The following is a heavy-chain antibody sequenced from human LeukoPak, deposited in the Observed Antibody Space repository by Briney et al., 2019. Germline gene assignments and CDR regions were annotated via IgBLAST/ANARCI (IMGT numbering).Heavy chain of an antibody. CDR2: ISWDSGSI. CDR1: GFTCYDYA. J-gene: IGHJ3*02. CDR3: AKDMVEETAMAFDI. Sequence: GGYLRLSCAASGFTCYDYAMHWVRQAPGQGREWGSDISWDSGSIVYADSVKGRFTISRDNAKTSLDLQMNSLRAEDTAMYYCAKDMVEETAMAFDIWGQGTMVTVPS. V-gene: IGHV3-9*01. D-gene: IGHD5-18*01.